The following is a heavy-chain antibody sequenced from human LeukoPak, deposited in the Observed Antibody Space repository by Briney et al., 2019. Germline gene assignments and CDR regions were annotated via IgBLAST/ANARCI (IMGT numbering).Heavy chain of an antibody. CDR3: ARDLGFTYYDFWSGYFMGDAFDI. V-gene: IGHV4-61*02. CDR1: GGSISSGSYY. CDR2: IYTSGST. J-gene: IGHJ3*02. D-gene: IGHD3-3*01. Sequence: SQTLSLTCTVSGGSISSGSYYWSWIRQPAGKGLEWIGRIYTSGSTNYNPSLKSRVTISVDTSKNQFSLKLSSVTAADTAVYYCARDLGFTYYDFWSGYFMGDAFDIWGQRTMVTVSS.